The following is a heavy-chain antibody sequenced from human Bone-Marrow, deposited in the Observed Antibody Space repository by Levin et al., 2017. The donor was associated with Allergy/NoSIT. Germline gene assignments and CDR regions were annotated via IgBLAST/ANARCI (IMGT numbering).Heavy chain of an antibody. CDR2: VYYSGST. D-gene: IGHD3-10*01. Sequence: SETLSLTCTVSGGSITSSGHYWGWIRQPPGQGLEWIASVYYSGSTYYNPSLKNRVTMSVQTSKNQFSLRLTSVTAADTAIYFCVSYFYGSGRYSRIFDSWGQGTLVTVSS. V-gene: IGHV4-39*01. CDR3: VSYFYGSGRYSRIFDS. CDR1: GGSITSSGHY. J-gene: IGHJ4*02.